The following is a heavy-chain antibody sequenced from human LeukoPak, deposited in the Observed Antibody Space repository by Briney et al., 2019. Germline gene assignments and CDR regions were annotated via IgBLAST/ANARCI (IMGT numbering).Heavy chain of an antibody. CDR1: GFTFSSYA. D-gene: IGHD6-13*01. CDR3: ARGGGGTAAALDP. CDR2: ISSDGSIT. Sequence: GGSLRLSCAASGFTFSSYAMSWVRQAPGKGLVWVSHISSDGSITNYADSVKGRFTISRDNAKNTLYLQMNSLRAEDTAVYYCARGGGGTAAALDPWGQGTLVTVSS. V-gene: IGHV3-74*01. J-gene: IGHJ5*02.